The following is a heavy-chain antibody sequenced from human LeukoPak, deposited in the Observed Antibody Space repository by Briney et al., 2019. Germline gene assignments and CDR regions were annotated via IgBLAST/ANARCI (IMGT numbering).Heavy chain of an antibody. CDR3: AREPRYSGYDTEDY. J-gene: IGHJ4*02. D-gene: IGHD5-12*01. CDR1: GGTFSSYA. CDR2: IIPIFGTA. V-gene: IGHV1-69*06. Sequence: SVKVSCKASGGTFSSYAISWVRQAPGQGLEWMGGIIPIFGTANYAQKFQGRVTITADKSTSTAYMELSSLRSEDTAVYYCAREPRYSGYDTEDYWGQGTLVTVSS.